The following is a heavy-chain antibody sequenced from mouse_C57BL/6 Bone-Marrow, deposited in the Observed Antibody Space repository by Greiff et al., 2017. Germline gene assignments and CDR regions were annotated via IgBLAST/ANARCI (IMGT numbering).Heavy chain of an antibody. V-gene: IGHV5-12*01. CDR3: ARMGPNWVDY. CDR2: ISNGGGST. Sequence: EVKLMESGGGLVQPGGSLKLSCAASGFTFSDYYMYWVRQTPEKRLEWVAYISNGGGSTYYPDTVKGRFTISRDNAKNTLYLQMSSLKSEDTAMYYCARMGPNWVDYWGQGTTLTVSS. CDR1: GFTFSDYY. D-gene: IGHD4-1*01. J-gene: IGHJ2*01.